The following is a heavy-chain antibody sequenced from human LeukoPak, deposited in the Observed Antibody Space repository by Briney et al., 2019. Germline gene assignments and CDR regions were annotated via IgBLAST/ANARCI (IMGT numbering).Heavy chain of an antibody. CDR1: GGSISSSSYY. Sequence: SETLSLTRTLSGGSISSSSYYWGWLRPPPGKGRGWIGSIYYSRSTYYNPSLTSLVTISVDTSKNQFSLKLSSVTAADTAVYYCARHERDYGGNSSHYWGQGTLVTVSS. CDR3: ARHERDYGGNSSHY. V-gene: IGHV4-39*01. J-gene: IGHJ4*02. CDR2: IYYSRST. D-gene: IGHD4-23*01.